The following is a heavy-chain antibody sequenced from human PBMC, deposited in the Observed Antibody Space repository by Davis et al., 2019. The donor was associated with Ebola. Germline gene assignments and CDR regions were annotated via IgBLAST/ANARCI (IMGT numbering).Heavy chain of an antibody. Sequence: SETLSLTCAVYGGSLSSYYWGWIRQPPGKGLEWIGSIYYSGSTYYNPSLKSRVTISVDTSKNQFSLKLSSVTAADTAVYYCAKGWDSSGWQNWGPGILVTVSS. D-gene: IGHD6-19*01. CDR3: AKGWDSSGWQN. CDR2: IYYSGST. CDR1: GGSLSSYY. J-gene: IGHJ4*02. V-gene: IGHV4-39*07.